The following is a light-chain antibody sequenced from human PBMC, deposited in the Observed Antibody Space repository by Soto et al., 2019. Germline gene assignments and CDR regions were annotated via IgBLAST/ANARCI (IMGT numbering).Light chain of an antibody. Sequence: QSVLTQPPSVSGAPGQRVTISCTGSSSNIGAGYDVQWFQQLPGTAPRLLIYGNINRLSGVPARFSGSKSGTSASLAITGLQAEDEADYYCQSYDISLSAWVFGGGTKLTVL. CDR1: SSNIGAGYD. J-gene: IGLJ3*02. CDR3: QSYDISLSAWV. V-gene: IGLV1-40*01. CDR2: GNI.